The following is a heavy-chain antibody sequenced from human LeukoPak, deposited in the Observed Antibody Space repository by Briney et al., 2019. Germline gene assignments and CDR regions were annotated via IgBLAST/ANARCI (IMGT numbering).Heavy chain of an antibody. Sequence: PSETLSLTCTVSGGSISSYYWSWIRQPPGKGLEWIGYIYYSGSTNYNPSLKSRVTISVDTSKNQFSLKLSSVTAADTAVYYCARGPAIFGVVSGAFDIWGQGTMVTVSS. V-gene: IGHV4-59*01. CDR2: IYYSGST. CDR3: ARGPAIFGVVSGAFDI. J-gene: IGHJ3*02. CDR1: GGSISSYY. D-gene: IGHD3-3*01.